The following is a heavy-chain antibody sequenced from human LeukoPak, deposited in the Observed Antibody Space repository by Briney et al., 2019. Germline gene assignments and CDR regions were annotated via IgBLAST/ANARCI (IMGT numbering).Heavy chain of an antibody. CDR1: GGTFSSYA. CDR2: IIPIFGTA. Sequence: SVKVSCKASGGTFSSYAISWVRQAPGQRLEWMGGIIPIFGTANYAQKFQGRVTITTDESTSTAYMELSSLRSEDTAVYYCARGPLRFLEWGGYYFDYWGQGTLVTVSS. D-gene: IGHD3-3*01. CDR3: ARGPLRFLEWGGYYFDY. J-gene: IGHJ4*02. V-gene: IGHV1-69*05.